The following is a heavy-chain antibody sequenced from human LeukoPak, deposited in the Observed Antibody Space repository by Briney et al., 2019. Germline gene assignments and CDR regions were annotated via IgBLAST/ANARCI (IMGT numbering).Heavy chain of an antibody. J-gene: IGHJ3*02. Sequence: RGESLKISCKGSGYSFTSYWIGWVRQMPGKGLEWMGIIYPGDSDTRYSPSFQGQVTISADKSISTVYLQWSSLKASDTAMYYCARSTIAAPGNAAFDIWGQGTMVTVSS. D-gene: IGHD6-13*01. V-gene: IGHV5-51*01. CDR1: GYSFTSYW. CDR2: IYPGDSDT. CDR3: ARSTIAAPGNAAFDI.